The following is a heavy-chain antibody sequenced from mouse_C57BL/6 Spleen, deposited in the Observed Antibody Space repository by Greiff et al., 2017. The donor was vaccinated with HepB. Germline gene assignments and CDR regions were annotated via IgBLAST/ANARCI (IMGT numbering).Heavy chain of an antibody. CDR3: TRESSYYAMDY. D-gene: IGHD1-1*01. J-gene: IGHJ4*01. CDR2: ISSGGDYI. Sequence: EVQRVESGEGLVKPGGSLKLSCAASGFTFSSYAMSWVRQTPEKRLEWVAYISSGGDYIYYADTVKGRFTISRDKARNTLYLQLSSLKSEDTAMYYCTRESSYYAMDYWGQGTSVTVSS. CDR1: GFTFSSYA. V-gene: IGHV5-9-1*02.